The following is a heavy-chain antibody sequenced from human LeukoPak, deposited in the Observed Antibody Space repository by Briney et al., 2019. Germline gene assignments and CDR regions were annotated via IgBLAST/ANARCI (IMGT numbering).Heavy chain of an antibody. CDR2: ISDSGGST. V-gene: IGHV3-64D*09. D-gene: IGHD2-15*01. CDR1: GLTFSNAW. CDR3: VRGYSFGPYGMDV. J-gene: IGHJ6*02. Sequence: GGSLRLSCAASGLTFSNAWVTWVRQAPGKGLEYVSAISDSGGSTYYADSVKGRFTISRDNSKNTLYLQMSSLRAEDTAVYFCVRGYSFGPYGMDVWGQGTTVTVSS.